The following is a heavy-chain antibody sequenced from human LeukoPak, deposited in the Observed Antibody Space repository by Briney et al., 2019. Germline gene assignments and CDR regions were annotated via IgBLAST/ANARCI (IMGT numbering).Heavy chain of an antibody. Sequence: GGSLRLSCAASGFTFSSYAMSWVRQAPGKGLEWVSAISGSGGSTYYADSVKGRFTISRDNAKNSLYLQMNSLRAEDTGIYYCVRDPEALDYWGQGTLVTVSS. CDR2: ISGSGGST. CDR3: VRDPEALDY. CDR1: GFTFSSYA. J-gene: IGHJ4*02. V-gene: IGHV3-23*01. D-gene: IGHD6-6*01.